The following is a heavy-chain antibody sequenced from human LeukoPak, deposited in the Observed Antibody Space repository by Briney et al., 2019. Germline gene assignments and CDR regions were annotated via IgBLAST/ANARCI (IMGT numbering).Heavy chain of an antibody. D-gene: IGHD2-21*02. CDR3: ARLVRAYCGGDCRDAFDY. J-gene: IGHJ4*02. Sequence: GSLRLSCAASGFSFTTYSMNWVRQAPGKGLEWVSSISSSSSYIYYADSVKGRFTISRDNAKNSLYLQMNSLRVEDTAVYYCARLVRAYCGGDCRDAFDYWGQGTLVTVSS. V-gene: IGHV3-21*01. CDR1: GFSFTTYS. CDR2: ISSSSSYI.